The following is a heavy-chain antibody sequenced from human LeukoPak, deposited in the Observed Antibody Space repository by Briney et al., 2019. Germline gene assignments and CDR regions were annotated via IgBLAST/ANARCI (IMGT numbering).Heavy chain of an antibody. D-gene: IGHD3-3*01. V-gene: IGHV3-23*01. J-gene: IGHJ4*02. Sequence: GGSLRLSCAASGFRFSSDDMNWVRQGPGTGLDWVSGITGGGDNTFYADSAKGRFTIFRDNSKNTVYLQMNSLRVEDTAIYYCAIVSWSGYHSWGQGILVTVSS. CDR2: ITGGGDNT. CDR3: AIVSWSGYHS. CDR1: GFRFSSDD.